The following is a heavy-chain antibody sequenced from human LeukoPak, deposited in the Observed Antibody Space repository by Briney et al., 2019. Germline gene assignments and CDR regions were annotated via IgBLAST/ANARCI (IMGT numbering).Heavy chain of an antibody. CDR2: IYHSGST. CDR1: GGSISSGGYY. J-gene: IGHJ5*02. V-gene: IGHV4-30-2*01. D-gene: IGHD2-2*01. Sequence: SETLSLTCTVSGGSISSGGYYWSWIRQPPGKGLEWIGYIYHSGSTYYNPSLKSRVTISVDKSKNQFSLKLRSVTAADTAVYYCARRPAVSTSYNWFDPWGQGTLVTVSS. CDR3: ARRPAVSTSYNWFDP.